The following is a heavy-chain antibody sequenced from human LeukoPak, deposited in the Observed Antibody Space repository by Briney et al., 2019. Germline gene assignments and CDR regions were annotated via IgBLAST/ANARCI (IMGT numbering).Heavy chain of an antibody. V-gene: IGHV1-2*02. J-gene: IGHJ4*02. CDR1: GYTFTGYY. CDR2: INPNSGGT. D-gene: IGHD3-10*01. Sequence: ASVKVSCKASGYTFTGYYMHWVRQAPGQGLEWMGWINPNSGGTNYAQKLQGRVTMTTDTSTSTAYMELRSLRSDDTAVYYCARDRYYYGSGSYEALCDYWGQGTLVTVSS. CDR3: ARDRYYYGSGSYEALCDY.